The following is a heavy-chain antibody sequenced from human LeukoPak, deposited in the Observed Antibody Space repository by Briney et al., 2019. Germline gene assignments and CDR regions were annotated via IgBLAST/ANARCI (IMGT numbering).Heavy chain of an antibody. CDR3: ARDPRNKGFDP. Sequence: GGSLRLSCAASGFTLSYYWMHWVRQGPGKGLVWVSTINGDGSGTSYADSVKGRFTISRDNAKNTLYLEMNSLRVEDTAVYYCARDPRNKGFDPWGQGTLVTVSS. J-gene: IGHJ5*02. D-gene: IGHD1/OR15-1a*01. CDR2: INGDGSGT. V-gene: IGHV3-74*01. CDR1: GFTLSYYW.